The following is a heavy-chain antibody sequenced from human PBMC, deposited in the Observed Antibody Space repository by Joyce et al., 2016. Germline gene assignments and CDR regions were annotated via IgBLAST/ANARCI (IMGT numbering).Heavy chain of an antibody. V-gene: IGHV3-30*18. Sequence: QVQLVESGGGVVQPGRSLRLSCTASGLTLSNYAVHWVRQGPGKGVEGVAVIAYDGVYKYYSDSVKGRFTISRDNSRDTLFLEMNSLRAEDTAVYYCAKILTAGYSSGWFLDYWGQGTLVTVSS. CDR3: AKILTAGYSSGWFLDY. CDR2: IAYDGVYK. D-gene: IGHD6-25*01. J-gene: IGHJ4*02. CDR1: GLTLSNYA.